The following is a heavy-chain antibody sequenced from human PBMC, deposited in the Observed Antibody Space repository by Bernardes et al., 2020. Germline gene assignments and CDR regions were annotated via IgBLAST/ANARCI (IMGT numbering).Heavy chain of an antibody. J-gene: IGHJ6*02. Sequence: GESLKISCKGSGYSFISNWIGWVRQMPGKGLEWVGIIHPGDSDTRYSPSFQGQVTFSADKSTSTAYLQWTSLKASDTAMYYCARRVDMAMNLTSTRLYYGLDVWGQGTAVTVS. CDR2: IHPGDSDT. CDR3: ARRVDMAMNLTSTRLYYGLDV. D-gene: IGHD2-21*01. CDR1: GYSFISNW. V-gene: IGHV5-51*01.